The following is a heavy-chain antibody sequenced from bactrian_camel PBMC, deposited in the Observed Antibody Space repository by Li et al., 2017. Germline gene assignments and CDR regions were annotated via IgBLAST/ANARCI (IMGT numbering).Heavy chain of an antibody. CDR2: FSPGGGSP. Sequence: VQLVESGGGSVQAGGSLRLSCAASGYSASGYTYSRFCMGWFRQAPGKEREEVAAFSPGGGSPSYADSVKGRFIISRDNAKKTVYLEMNSLEPGDTAMYYCAADIILRGYCWGRTDYPYWGQGTQVTVS. CDR1: GYSASGYTYSRFC. V-gene: IGHV3S40*01. CDR3: AADIILRGYCWGRTDYPY. D-gene: IGHD3*01. J-gene: IGHJ4*01.